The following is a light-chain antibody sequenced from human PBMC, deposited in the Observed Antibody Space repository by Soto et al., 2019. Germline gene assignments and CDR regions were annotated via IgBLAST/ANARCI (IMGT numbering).Light chain of an antibody. CDR1: QGISND. CDR2: GIS. CDR3: LQDSSYPYT. Sequence: IQMTQSPSSLSSSLGDTVTITCRASQGISNDFGSYQQKTGKAPKLLIYGISSIQSGVPSRFSGSGSGSDFTLTISGLEPEDFATYYCLQDSSYPYTFGQGTKLEVK. V-gene: IGKV1-6*02. J-gene: IGKJ2*01.